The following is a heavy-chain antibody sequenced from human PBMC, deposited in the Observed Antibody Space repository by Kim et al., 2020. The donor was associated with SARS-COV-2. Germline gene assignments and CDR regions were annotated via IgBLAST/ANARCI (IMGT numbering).Heavy chain of an antibody. Sequence: GGSLRLSCAASGFTFSSYSMNWVRQAPGKGLEWVSYISSSSSTIYYADSVKGRFTISRDNAKNSLYLQMISLRDEDTAVYYCARDSDYGFDYWSQGTLVT. D-gene: IGHD4-17*01. CDR1: GFTFSSYS. CDR3: ARDSDYGFDY. V-gene: IGHV3-48*02. CDR2: ISSSSSTI. J-gene: IGHJ4*02.